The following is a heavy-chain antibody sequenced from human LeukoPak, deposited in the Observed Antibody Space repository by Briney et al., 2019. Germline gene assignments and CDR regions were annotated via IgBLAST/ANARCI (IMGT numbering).Heavy chain of an antibody. CDR2: IRQDGSEK. Sequence: GGSLRLSCAASGFTFSSYWMSWVRQAPGKGLEWVANIRQDGSEKYYVDSVKGRFTISRDNAKNSLFLQMNSLRAEDTAVYYCARINSGRHLGDAFDIWGQGTTVTVSS. CDR3: ARINSGRHLGDAFDI. D-gene: IGHD1-26*01. V-gene: IGHV3-7*01. J-gene: IGHJ3*02. CDR1: GFTFSSYW.